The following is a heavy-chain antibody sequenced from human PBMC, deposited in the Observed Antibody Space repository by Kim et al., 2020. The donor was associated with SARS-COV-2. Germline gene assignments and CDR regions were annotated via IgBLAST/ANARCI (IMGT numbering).Heavy chain of an antibody. D-gene: IGHD1-1*01. Sequence: GGSLRLSCATSGFTFTDYYMTWVRQAPGRGLEWVANVNQDGGEKNYLGSVKGRFTISRDTAKKSVYLQMNSLRAEDTAFYYCASGGALGNDCWGQGTLVT. CDR3: ASGGALGNDC. CDR2: VNQDGGEK. J-gene: IGHJ4*02. CDR1: GFTFTDYY. V-gene: IGHV3-7*03.